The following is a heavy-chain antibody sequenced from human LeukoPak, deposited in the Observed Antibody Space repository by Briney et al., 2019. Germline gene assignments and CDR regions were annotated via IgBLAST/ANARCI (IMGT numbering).Heavy chain of an antibody. CDR1: GFSFNSYG. Sequence: GGSLRLSCATSGFSFNSYGMNWVRQAPGKGLEWVSYISVSDGTIYYADSVKGRFTISSDNAKNSLFLQMNSLRVEDTAIYYCTRDTHFYDYWGQGTLVTVPS. J-gene: IGHJ4*02. CDR3: TRDTHFYDY. V-gene: IGHV3-48*01. D-gene: IGHD2/OR15-2a*01. CDR2: ISVSDGTI.